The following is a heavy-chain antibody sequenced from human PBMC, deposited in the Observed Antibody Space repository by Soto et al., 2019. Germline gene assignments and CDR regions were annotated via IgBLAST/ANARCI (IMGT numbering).Heavy chain of an antibody. CDR3: AKSRQQLIGYYYYYGMDV. CDR2: ISGNAGST. Sequence: VQLLESGGGLVQPGGSLRLSCAASGFTFSKNAMSWVRQAPGKGLEWVSSISGNAGSTYYADSVKGRLTISRDNSKNTLYLQMNSLRAEDTVVYYCAKSRQQLIGYYYYYGMDVWGQGTTVTVSS. V-gene: IGHV3-23*01. CDR1: GFTFSKNA. D-gene: IGHD3-22*01. J-gene: IGHJ6*02.